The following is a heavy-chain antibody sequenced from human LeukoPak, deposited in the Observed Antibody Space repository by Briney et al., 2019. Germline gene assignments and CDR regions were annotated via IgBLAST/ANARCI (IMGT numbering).Heavy chain of an antibody. CDR3: APAPMDTAMVHNDFDY. D-gene: IGHD5-18*01. Sequence: GASVKVSCKASGYTFTSYGISWVRQAPGQGLEWMGWISAYNGNTNYAQKLQGRVTMTTDTSTSTAYMELRSLRSDDTAVYYCAPAPMDTAMVHNDFDYWGQGTLVTVSS. CDR1: GYTFTSYG. CDR2: ISAYNGNT. J-gene: IGHJ4*02. V-gene: IGHV1-18*01.